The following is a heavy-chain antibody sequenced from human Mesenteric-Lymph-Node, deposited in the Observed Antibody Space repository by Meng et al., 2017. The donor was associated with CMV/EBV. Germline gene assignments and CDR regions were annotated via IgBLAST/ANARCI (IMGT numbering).Heavy chain of an antibody. D-gene: IGHD3-9*01. CDR2: IYYSGST. CDR3: ASQEGILSGFYYGY. J-gene: IGHJ4*02. Sequence: SETLSLTCTVSGGSISSYYWSWIRQPPGKGLEWIGYIYYSGSTNYNPSLKSRVTISVDTSKNQFSLKLNSVTAADTAVYFCASQEGILSGFYYGYWGQGTLVTVSS. CDR1: GGSISSYY. V-gene: IGHV4-59*12.